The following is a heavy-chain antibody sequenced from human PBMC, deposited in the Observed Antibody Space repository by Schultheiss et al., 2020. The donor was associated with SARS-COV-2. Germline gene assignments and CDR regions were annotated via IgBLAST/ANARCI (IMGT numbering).Heavy chain of an antibody. V-gene: IGHV3-33*01. CDR3: ARELAVAGTFELMRELGY. J-gene: IGHJ4*02. CDR1: GFTFSSYG. Sequence: GESLKISCAASGFTFSSYGMHWVRQAPGKGLEWVAVIWYDGSNKYYADSVKGRFTISRDNSKNTLYRQMNSLRAEDTAVYYCARELAVAGTFELMRELGYWGQGTLVTVSS. CDR2: IWYDGSNK. D-gene: IGHD6-19*01.